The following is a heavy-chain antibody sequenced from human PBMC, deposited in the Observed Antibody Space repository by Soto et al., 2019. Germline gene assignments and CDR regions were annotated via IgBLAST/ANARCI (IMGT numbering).Heavy chain of an antibody. V-gene: IGHV3-23*01. J-gene: IGHJ4*02. Sequence: GGSLRLSCATSGFTFTSHAMSWVRQAPGKGLEWVSAISESGATTYYADSVKGRFTISRDNSKDTLYLHMNSLRAEDTAVYYCAKRGGGIYSSPSNWGQGTLVTVSS. CDR3: AKRGGGIYSSPSN. D-gene: IGHD2-15*01. CDR2: ISESGATT. CDR1: GFTFTSHA.